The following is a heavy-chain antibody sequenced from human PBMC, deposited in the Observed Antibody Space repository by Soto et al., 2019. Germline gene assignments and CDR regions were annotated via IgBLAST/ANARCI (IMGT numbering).Heavy chain of an antibody. V-gene: IGHV3-21*01. D-gene: IGHD4-17*01. CDR1: GFTFSSYS. CDR2: ISSSSSYI. Sequence: PGGSLRLSCSAPGFTFSSYSMNWVRQAPGKGLEWVSSISSSSSYIYYADSVKGRFTISRDNAKNSLYLQMNSLRAEDTAVYYCATHPPYGPLDHWGQGTLVTVSS. CDR3: ATHPPYGPLDH. J-gene: IGHJ4*02.